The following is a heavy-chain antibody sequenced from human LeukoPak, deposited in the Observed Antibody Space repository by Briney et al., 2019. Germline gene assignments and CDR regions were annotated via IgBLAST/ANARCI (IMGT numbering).Heavy chain of an antibody. CDR2: INAGNGNT. CDR3: ARVRGGYSGYYYY. D-gene: IGHD5-12*01. CDR1: GGTFSSYA. Sequence: GASVEVSCKASGGTFSSYAISWVRQAPGQGLEWMGWINAGNGNTKYSQKFQGRITITRDTSASTAYMELSSLRSEDTAVYYCARVRGGYSGYYYYWGQGTLVTVSS. V-gene: IGHV1-3*01. J-gene: IGHJ4*02.